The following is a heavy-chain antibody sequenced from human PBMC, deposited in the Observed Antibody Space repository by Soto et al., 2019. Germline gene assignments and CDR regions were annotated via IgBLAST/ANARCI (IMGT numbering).Heavy chain of an antibody. CDR1: GGSISNHY. V-gene: IGHV4-59*11. Sequence: SETLSLTCTVSGGSISNHYWTWIRQPPGKGLEWIGYIYYSGSTYYNPSLKSRVTISVDTSKNQFSLKLSSVTAADTAVYYCARERPDGSRLDPWGQGTLVTVSS. D-gene: IGHD6-13*01. J-gene: IGHJ5*02. CDR3: ARERPDGSRLDP. CDR2: IYYSGST.